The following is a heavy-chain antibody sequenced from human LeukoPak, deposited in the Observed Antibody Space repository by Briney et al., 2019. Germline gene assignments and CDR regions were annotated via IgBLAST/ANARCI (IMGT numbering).Heavy chain of an antibody. CDR2: MKANIGNT. Sequence: ASVKVSCKASGYTFTSYDISWVRQATGEGRGWLGWMKANIGNTGYTQNLQGRVTMTRTTSISTAYIEMSNLRSEDTAVYYCARVAGNCGGDSYRLLYWGQGTLVTASS. V-gene: IGHV1-8*01. D-gene: IGHD2-21*01. CDR1: GYTFTSYD. CDR3: ARVAGNCGGDSYRLLY. J-gene: IGHJ4*02.